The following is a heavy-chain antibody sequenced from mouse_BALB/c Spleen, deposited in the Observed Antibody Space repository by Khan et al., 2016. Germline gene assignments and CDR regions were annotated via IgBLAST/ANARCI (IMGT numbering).Heavy chain of an antibody. CDR2: ISYSGTT. V-gene: IGHV3-2*02. CDR3: ALRGWYGYYFDS. D-gene: IGHD2-10*02. J-gene: IGHJ2*01. Sequence: EVQLQESGPGLVKPSQSLSLTCTVTGYSITSDYAWNWIRQFPGNKLEWMGYISYSGTTRYNPSLNSRIFITRDTSKNQFFLQLNSVTTEDTVTYYCALRGWYGYYFDSWGQGTTLTVSS. CDR1: GYSITSDYA.